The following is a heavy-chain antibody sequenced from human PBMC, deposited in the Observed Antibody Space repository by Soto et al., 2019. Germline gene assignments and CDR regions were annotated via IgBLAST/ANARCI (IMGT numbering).Heavy chain of an antibody. J-gene: IGHJ4*02. Sequence: QVQLQESGPGLVKPSETLSLTCTVSGDFIRSYYWIWIRQPPGRGLEWIGFFYNSGTTNYNPSLKSRVTISGDTSKNQFSLKLMSVTAADTAVYYCARDGSGRPATYWGQGILVTVSS. CDR2: FYNSGTT. D-gene: IGHD3-10*01. CDR1: GDFIRSYY. CDR3: ARDGSGRPATY. V-gene: IGHV4-59*01.